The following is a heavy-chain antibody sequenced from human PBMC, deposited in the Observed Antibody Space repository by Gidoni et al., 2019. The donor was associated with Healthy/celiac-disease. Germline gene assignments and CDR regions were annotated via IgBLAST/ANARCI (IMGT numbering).Heavy chain of an antibody. J-gene: IGHJ3*02. CDR3: ASRPIVVVVTAKGGAFDI. Sequence: QLQLQESGPGLVKPSETLSLTCTVSAGSISSSSYYWGWIRQPPGKGLEWIGSIYYSGSTYYNPSLKSRVTISVDTTKNQFSLKLSSVTAADTAVYYCASRPIVVVVTAKGGAFDIWGQGTMVTVSS. V-gene: IGHV4-39*01. CDR2: IYYSGST. CDR1: AGSISSSSYY. D-gene: IGHD2-15*01.